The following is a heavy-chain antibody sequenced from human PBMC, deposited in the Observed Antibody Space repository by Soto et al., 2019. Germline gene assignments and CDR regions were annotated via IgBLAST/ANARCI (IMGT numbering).Heavy chain of an antibody. CDR1: GYTFTSYD. CDR2: MNPNSGNT. D-gene: IGHD3-16*02. V-gene: IGHV1-8*01. CDR3: ARVMITFGGVIAGLNWFDP. J-gene: IGHJ5*02. Sequence: ASVKVSCKASGYTFTSYDINWVRQATGQGLEWMGWMNPNSGNTGYAQKFQGRVTMTRNTSISTAYMELSSLRSEDTAVYYCARVMITFGGVIAGLNWFDPWGQGTLVTVSS.